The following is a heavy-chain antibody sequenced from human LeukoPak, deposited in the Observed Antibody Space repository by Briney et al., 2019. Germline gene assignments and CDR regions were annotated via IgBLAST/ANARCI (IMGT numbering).Heavy chain of an antibody. J-gene: IGHJ4*02. CDR1: GGSISSYY. Sequence: PSETLSLTCTVSGGSISSYYWSWIRQPPGKGLEWIGYIYYSGSTNYNPSLKSRVTISVDTSKNQFSLKLSSVTAADTAVYYCARLTRRSGNYFDYWGQGTLVTVSS. D-gene: IGHD1-1*01. CDR2: IYYSGST. CDR3: ARLTRRSGNYFDY. V-gene: IGHV4-59*01.